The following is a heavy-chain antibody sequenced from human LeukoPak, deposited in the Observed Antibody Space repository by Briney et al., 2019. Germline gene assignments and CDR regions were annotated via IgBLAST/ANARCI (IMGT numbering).Heavy chain of an antibody. Sequence: SQTLSLTCTVSGGSISSGSYYWSWIRQPAGKGLEWIGRIYTSGSTNYNPSLKSRVTISVDTSKNQFSLKLCSVTAADTAVYYCARRSRDGYSSFDYWGQGTLVTVSS. CDR1: GGSISSGSYY. V-gene: IGHV4-61*02. CDR2: IYTSGST. CDR3: ARRSRDGYSSFDY. D-gene: IGHD5-24*01. J-gene: IGHJ4*02.